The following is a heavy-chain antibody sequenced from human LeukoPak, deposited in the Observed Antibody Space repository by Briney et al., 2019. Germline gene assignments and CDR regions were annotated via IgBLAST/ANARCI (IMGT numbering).Heavy chain of an antibody. D-gene: IGHD5-18*01. CDR3: AKMARYSYVGVYYFDY. CDR2: IYTSGST. Sequence: SETLSLTCTVSGGSISSYYWSWIRQPAGKGLEWIGRIYTSGSTNYNPSLKSRVTMSVDTSKNQFSLKLSSVTAADTAVYYCAKMARYSYVGVYYFDYWGQGTLVTVSS. CDR1: GGSISSYY. J-gene: IGHJ4*02. V-gene: IGHV4-4*07.